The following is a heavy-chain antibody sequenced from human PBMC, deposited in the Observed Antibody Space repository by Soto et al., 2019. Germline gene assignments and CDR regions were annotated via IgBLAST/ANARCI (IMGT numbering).Heavy chain of an antibody. D-gene: IGHD3-22*01. J-gene: IGHJ4*02. CDR2: IIPIFGTA. V-gene: IGHV1-69*01. Sequence: QVQLVQSGAEVRKPGSSVRVSCKASGGSFNRHTISWVRQAPGQGLEWMGGIIPIFGTANHAQKFQGRVTIIADESTSTVYMDLSSLRSDDTAIYYCARGWGYDSNDYYYAYWGQGTLVIVSS. CDR1: GGSFNRHT. CDR3: ARGWGYDSNDYYYAY.